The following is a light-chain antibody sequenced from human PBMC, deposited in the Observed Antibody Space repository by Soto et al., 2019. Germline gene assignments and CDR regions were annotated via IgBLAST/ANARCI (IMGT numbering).Light chain of an antibody. V-gene: IGKV1-39*01. J-gene: IGKJ1*01. CDR2: YXS. CDR3: QQSYSTTRT. Sequence: DMEMTQSPSTLSASVGYRVTITCRASQGISSWLACYQQKPGKAPKLLXDYXSSLQSGGPSRFSGSGSGTDFTLTISSLQPEDFANYYCQQSYSTTRTFGQGTKVDI. CDR1: QGISSW.